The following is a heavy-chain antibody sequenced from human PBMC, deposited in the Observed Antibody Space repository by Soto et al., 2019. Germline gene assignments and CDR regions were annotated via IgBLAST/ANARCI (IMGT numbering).Heavy chain of an antibody. J-gene: IGHJ4*02. D-gene: IGHD6-13*01. CDR1: GGSFSGYY. Sequence: QVQLQQWGAGLLKPSETLSLTCAVYGGSFSGYYWSWIRQPPGKGLEWIGEINHSGSTNYNPSLKSRVTISVDTSKNQFALKLSSVTGADTAVYYCARAARYSSFYWGQGTLVTVSS. V-gene: IGHV4-34*01. CDR2: INHSGST. CDR3: ARAARYSSFY.